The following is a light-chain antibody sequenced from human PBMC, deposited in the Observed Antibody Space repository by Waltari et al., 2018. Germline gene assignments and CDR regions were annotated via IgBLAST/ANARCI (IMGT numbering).Light chain of an antibody. CDR3: QQYNIWPWT. J-gene: IGKJ1*01. CDR2: RAS. V-gene: IGKV3D-15*01. Sequence: EVVMTQSPATLSVSPGERVSLSCRASQSAKTSLAWYQQTPGQAPRLLFHRASTRAAGVPDRFSGSGSGTEFTLTISSLQSEDSAIYYCQQYNIWPWTFGPGTNVDIK. CDR1: QSAKTS.